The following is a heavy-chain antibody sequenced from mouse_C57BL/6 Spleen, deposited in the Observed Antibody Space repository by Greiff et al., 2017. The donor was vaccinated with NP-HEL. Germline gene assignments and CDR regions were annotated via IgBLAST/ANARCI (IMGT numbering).Heavy chain of an antibody. V-gene: IGHV1-42*01. J-gene: IGHJ1*03. CDR1: GYSFTGYY. D-gene: IGHD4-1*01. CDR3: AREYTSITGTDWYFDV. CDR2: INPSTGGT. Sequence: EVQLVESGPELVKPGASVKISCKASGYSFTGYYMNWVKQSPEKSLEWIGEINPSTGGTTYNQKFKAKATLTVDKSSSTAYMQLKSLTSEDAAVYYCAREYTSITGTDWYFDVWGTGTTVTVSS.